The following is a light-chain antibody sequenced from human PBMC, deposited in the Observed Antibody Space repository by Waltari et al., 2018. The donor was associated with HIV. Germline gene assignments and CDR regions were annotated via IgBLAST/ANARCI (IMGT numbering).Light chain of an antibody. CDR3: QHYSNSPPFN. V-gene: IGKV3-11*01. CDR2: DAS. CDR1: RSVGSY. Sequence: EIVLTQSPATLSLSPGERATLSCRASRSVGSYLAWYQQRPGQAPRLLIYDASNRATGIPDKFSGSGSGTDFTLTISRLEPEDFAVYYCQHYSNSPPFNFGQGTKLELK. J-gene: IGKJ2*01.